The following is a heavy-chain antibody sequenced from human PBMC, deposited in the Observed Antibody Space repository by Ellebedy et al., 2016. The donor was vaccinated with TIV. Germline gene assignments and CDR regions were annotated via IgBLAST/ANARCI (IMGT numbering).Heavy chain of an antibody. V-gene: IGHV1-8*01. D-gene: IGHD4-17*01. Sequence: ASVKVSXKASGYTFSTHGINWVRQAPGQGLEWMGWINAYSGNTNYAQKLQGRVTMTRNTSINTAYMELSGLRSEDTAVYYCARGEGAVTTWYYYMDVWGKGTTVTVSS. CDR1: GYTFSTHG. J-gene: IGHJ6*03. CDR3: ARGEGAVTTWYYYMDV. CDR2: INAYSGNT.